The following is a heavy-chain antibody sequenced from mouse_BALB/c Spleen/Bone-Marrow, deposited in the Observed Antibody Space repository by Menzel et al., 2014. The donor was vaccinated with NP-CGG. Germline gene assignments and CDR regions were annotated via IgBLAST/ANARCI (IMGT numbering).Heavy chain of an antibody. J-gene: IGHJ1*01. CDR3: ARKYYGSSYVWYFDV. D-gene: IGHD1-1*01. CDR1: GYTSTSYW. CDR2: INPSNGRI. Sequence: QVHVKQSGAELEKPGASVKLSCKASGYTSTSYWMQWVKQRPGQGLEWIGEINPSNGRINYNEKFKSKATLTVDKSSSTAYMQLSSLTSEDSAVYYCARKYYGSSYVWYFDVWGAGTTVTVSS. V-gene: IGHV1S81*02.